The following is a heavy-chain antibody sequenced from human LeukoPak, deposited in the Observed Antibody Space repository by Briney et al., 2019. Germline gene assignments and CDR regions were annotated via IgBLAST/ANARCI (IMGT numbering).Heavy chain of an antibody. D-gene: IGHD5-18*01. Sequence: GASVKVSCKASGYTFTGYYTHWVRQAPGQGLEWMGWINPNSGGTNYAQKFQGRVTMTRDTSISTAYMELSRLRSDDTAVYYCARGRDTAMVTSVYFDYWGQGTLVTVSS. CDR3: ARGRDTAMVTSVYFDY. CDR2: INPNSGGT. V-gene: IGHV1-2*02. J-gene: IGHJ4*02. CDR1: GYTFTGYY.